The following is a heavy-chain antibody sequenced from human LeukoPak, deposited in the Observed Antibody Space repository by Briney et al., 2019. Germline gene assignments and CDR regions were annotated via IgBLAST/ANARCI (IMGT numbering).Heavy chain of an antibody. Sequence: GGSLRLSCAASGFTFSSYGMHWVRQAPGKGLEWVAVIWYDGSNKYYADSVKGRFTISRDNSKNTLYLQMNSLRAEDTAVYYCARVGLGYCSGGSCYSPMDVWGQGTTVTVSS. J-gene: IGHJ6*02. D-gene: IGHD2-15*01. CDR3: ARVGLGYCSGGSCYSPMDV. CDR2: IWYDGSNK. V-gene: IGHV3-33*01. CDR1: GFTFSSYG.